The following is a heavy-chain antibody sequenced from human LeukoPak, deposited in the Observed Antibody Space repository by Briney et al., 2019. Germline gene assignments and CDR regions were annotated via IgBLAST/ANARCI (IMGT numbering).Heavy chain of an antibody. CDR1: GFTFSSYS. D-gene: IGHD2-15*01. Sequence: PGGSLRLSCAASGFTFSSYSMNWVRQAPGKGLEWVSSISSSSSYIYYADSVKGRFTISRDNANNSLYLQMNSLRAEDTAVYYCARAYCSGGSCYFDYWGQGTLVTGSS. V-gene: IGHV3-21*01. CDR3: ARAYCSGGSCYFDY. CDR2: ISSSSSYI. J-gene: IGHJ4*02.